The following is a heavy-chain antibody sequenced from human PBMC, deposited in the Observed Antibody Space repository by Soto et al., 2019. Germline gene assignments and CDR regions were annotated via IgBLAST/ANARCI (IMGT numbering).Heavy chain of an antibody. CDR2: IIPIFGTA. D-gene: IGHD5-12*01. Sequence: QVQLVQSGAEVKKPGSSVKVSCKASGGTFSSYAISWVRQAPGQGLEWMGGIIPIFGTANYAQKFQGRVTITADESTSTAYMELSSLRSEDTAVYYGARVRRPEMATIGGLDYWGQGTLVTVSS. CDR3: ARVRRPEMATIGGLDY. J-gene: IGHJ4*02. CDR1: GGTFSSYA. V-gene: IGHV1-69*12.